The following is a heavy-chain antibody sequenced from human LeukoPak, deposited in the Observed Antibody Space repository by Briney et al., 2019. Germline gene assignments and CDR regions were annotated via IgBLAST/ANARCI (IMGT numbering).Heavy chain of an antibody. J-gene: IGHJ4*02. D-gene: IGHD3-10*01. Sequence: ASVKVSCKASGYTFTGYYIHWVRQAPGQGLEWMGWINPNSGGTNYAQKFQGWVTMTRDTSISTAYMELRSLRSDDTAVSYCARDRSYYGSGSLHYWGQGTLVTVSS. CDR3: ARDRSYYGSGSLHY. V-gene: IGHV1-2*04. CDR2: INPNSGGT. CDR1: GYTFTGYY.